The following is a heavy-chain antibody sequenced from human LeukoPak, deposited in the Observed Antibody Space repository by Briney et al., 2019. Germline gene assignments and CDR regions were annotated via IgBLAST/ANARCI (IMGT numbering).Heavy chain of an antibody. Sequence: SVTLSLTCTVSGGSISSYYWSWIRQPPGKGLEWIGYIYYSGSTNYNPSLKSRVTISVDTSKNQSSLKLSSVTAADTAVYYCARKHYDILTGYHYDAFDIWGQGTMVTVSS. CDR2: IYYSGST. CDR3: ARKHYDILTGYHYDAFDI. D-gene: IGHD3-9*01. V-gene: IGHV4-59*01. CDR1: GGSISSYY. J-gene: IGHJ3*02.